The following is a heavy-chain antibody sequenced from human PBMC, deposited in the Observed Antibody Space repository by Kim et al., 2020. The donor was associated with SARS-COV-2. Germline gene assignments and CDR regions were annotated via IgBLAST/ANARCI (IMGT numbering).Heavy chain of an antibody. V-gene: IGHV3-23*01. CDR1: GFTFSSYA. CDR2: ISGSGGST. D-gene: IGHD6-19*01. CDR3: AKDRKSPHSSGWSGYYFDY. J-gene: IGHJ4*02. Sequence: GGSLRLSCAASGFTFSSYAMSWVRQAPGKGLEWVSAISGSGGSTYYADSVKGRFTISRDNSKNTLYLQMNSLRAEDTAVYYCAKDRKSPHSSGWSGYYFDYWGQGTLVTVSS.